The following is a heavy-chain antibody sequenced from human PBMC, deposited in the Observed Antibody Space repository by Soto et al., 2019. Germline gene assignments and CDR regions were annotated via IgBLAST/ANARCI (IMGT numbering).Heavy chain of an antibody. Sequence: QVQLQESGPGLVKPSETLSLTCTVSGGSISSYYWSWIRQSPGKGLEWIGYIYYSGSTNYNPSLSRRVPRAVATSTNLFSLKLSSVTAADPAVYYCARRWGRTFDYWGQGTLVTVSS. V-gene: IGHV4-59*08. CDR2: IYYSGST. CDR3: ARRWGRTFDY. CDR1: GGSISSYY. J-gene: IGHJ4*02. D-gene: IGHD1-26*01.